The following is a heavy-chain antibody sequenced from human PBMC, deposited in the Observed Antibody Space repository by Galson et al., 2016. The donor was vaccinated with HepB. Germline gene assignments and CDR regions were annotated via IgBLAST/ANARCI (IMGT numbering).Heavy chain of an antibody. Sequence: SLRLSCAASGFSFSNSGMSWVRQPPGRGLEWVSGITRSGDATHYDDFVKGRFTISRDNSKNTLYLYMNNLSAGDTAVYYCGKHGGFDYWGQGALVTVSS. CDR3: GKHGGFDY. J-gene: IGHJ4*02. CDR1: GFSFSNSG. D-gene: IGHD3-16*01. CDR2: ITRSGDAT. V-gene: IGHV3-23*01.